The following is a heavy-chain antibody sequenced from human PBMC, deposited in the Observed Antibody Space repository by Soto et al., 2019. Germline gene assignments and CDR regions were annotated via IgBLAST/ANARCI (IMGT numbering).Heavy chain of an antibody. V-gene: IGHV4-34*01. CDR1: VGSFSGYY. CDR3: ARGRRMITFGGVIVPKVTFLEY. Sequence: PSETLSLTCAFYVGSFSGYYWSCIRHPPGKWLEWIGEINHSGSTNYNPSLKSRVTISVDTSKNQFSLKLSSVTAADTAVYYCARGRRMITFGGVIVPKVTFLEYWGQGTLVSVSS. CDR2: INHSGST. D-gene: IGHD3-16*02. J-gene: IGHJ4*02.